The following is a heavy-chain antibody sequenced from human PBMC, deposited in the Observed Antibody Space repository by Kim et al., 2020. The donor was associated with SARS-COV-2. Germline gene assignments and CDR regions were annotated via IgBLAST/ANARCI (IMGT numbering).Heavy chain of an antibody. J-gene: IGHJ5*02. D-gene: IGHD4-17*01. V-gene: IGHV4-59*01. Sequence: SETLSLTCIVSGGSINDYYWTWIRQPPGKGLEWIGYIYSSGSTKYNPTKYNPSLMGRGTISIDTSKNEISLTMTSLTAADTAVYYFARGFHIPIMPTVANSWFDPWGQGTLVTVSS. CDR3: ARGFHIPIMPTVANSWFDP. CDR2: IYSSGSTKYNPT. CDR1: GGSINDYY.